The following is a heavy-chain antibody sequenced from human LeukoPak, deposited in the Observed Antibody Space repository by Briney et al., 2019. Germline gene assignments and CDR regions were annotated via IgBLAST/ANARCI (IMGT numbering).Heavy chain of an antibody. D-gene: IGHD6-6*01. CDR2: INPGGGST. V-gene: IGHV1-46*03. CDR3: TRVAQLVFDH. J-gene: IGHJ4*02. Sequence: GASVKVTCKTSGYTFTNDYIHWVRQAPGQGLEWMGMINPGGGSTTYAQKFQGRLTMTRDTSTSTLSMELSSLRSGETAVFYCTRVAQLVFDHWGQGTLVTVSS. CDR1: GYTFTNDY.